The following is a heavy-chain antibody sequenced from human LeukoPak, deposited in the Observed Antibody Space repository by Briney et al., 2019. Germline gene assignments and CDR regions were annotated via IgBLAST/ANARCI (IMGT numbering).Heavy chain of an antibody. J-gene: IGHJ4*02. CDR1: GYTFTGYY. CDR3: ARVRVRCSGGGCSRITLDY. CDR2: INPNSGGT. D-gene: IGHD2-15*01. Sequence: ASVKVSCKASGYTFTGYYMHWVRQAPGQGLEWMGWINPNSGGTNYAQKFQGRVTMTRDTSISTAYMELSRLRSDDMAVYYCARVRVRCSGGGCSRITLDYWGQGTLVTVSS. V-gene: IGHV1-2*02.